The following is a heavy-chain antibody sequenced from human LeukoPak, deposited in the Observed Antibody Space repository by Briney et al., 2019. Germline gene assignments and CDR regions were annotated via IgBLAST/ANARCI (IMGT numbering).Heavy chain of an antibody. CDR3: ARRVVRGGLDY. D-gene: IGHD3-10*01. CDR2: IYYSGTT. Sequence: PSETLSLTCTVSVGSISGYYGSWIRQPRGKGLEWIGYIYYSGTTTYNPSLKSRVTISVDTSKNQFSLTLTSVTAADTAVYYCARRVVRGGLDYWGQGTLVTVSS. CDR1: VGSISGYY. J-gene: IGHJ4*02. V-gene: IGHV4-59*08.